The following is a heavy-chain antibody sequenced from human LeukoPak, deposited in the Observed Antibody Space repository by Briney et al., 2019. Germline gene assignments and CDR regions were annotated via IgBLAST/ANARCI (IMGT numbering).Heavy chain of an antibody. Sequence: GGSLRLSCAASGFTFSSYAMSWVRQAPGKGLEWVSYISSSSNTIYYADSVKGRFTISRDNAKNSLYLQMNSLRDEDTAVYYCARDILTKQAYSGYDNWGQGTLVTVSS. CDR2: ISSSSNTI. J-gene: IGHJ4*02. CDR3: ARDILTKQAYSGYDN. CDR1: GFTFSSYA. D-gene: IGHD5-12*01. V-gene: IGHV3-48*02.